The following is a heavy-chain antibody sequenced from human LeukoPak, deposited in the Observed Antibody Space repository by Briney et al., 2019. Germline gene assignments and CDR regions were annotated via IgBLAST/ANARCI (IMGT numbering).Heavy chain of an antibody. D-gene: IGHD3-10*01. V-gene: IGHV3-30*18. CDR1: GFPFRSFG. J-gene: IGHJ4*02. CDR3: AKINGMVRGVMTSDGYFDY. CDR2: ILSDGRIK. Sequence: GGPLRLPCSASGFPFRSFGMHWAGQPPAKGLKGLAVILSDGRIKYYADSVKGRFTISRDNSKNTLYLQMNSLRAEDTAVYYCAKINGMVRGVMTSDGYFDYWGQGTLVTVSS.